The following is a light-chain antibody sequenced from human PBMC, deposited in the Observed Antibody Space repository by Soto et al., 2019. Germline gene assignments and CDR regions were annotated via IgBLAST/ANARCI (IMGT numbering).Light chain of an antibody. CDR2: GAS. J-gene: IGKJ1*01. CDR3: HQYNNWPPWT. Sequence: DIVMPQSPSTLSVSPGERATLSCRASHRVSSYLAWYQQKPGQAPRLLIYGASTRATGIPARFSGSGSGTEFTLTISSLQSEDYAVYYCHQYNNWPPWTFGQGTKVDIK. V-gene: IGKV3-15*01. CDR1: HRVSSY.